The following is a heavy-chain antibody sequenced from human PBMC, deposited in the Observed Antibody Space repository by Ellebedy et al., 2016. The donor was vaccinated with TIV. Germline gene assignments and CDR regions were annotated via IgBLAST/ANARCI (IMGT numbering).Heavy chain of an antibody. Sequence: SVKVSXXASGGTFSSYAISWVRQAPGQGLEWMGGIIPIFGTANYAQKFQGRVTITADESTSTAYMELSSLRSEDTAVYYCARGSDYDSSGYGEYFQHWGQGTLVTVSS. CDR3: ARGSDYDSSGYGEYFQH. CDR1: GGTFSSYA. D-gene: IGHD3-22*01. CDR2: IIPIFGTA. V-gene: IGHV1-69*13. J-gene: IGHJ1*01.